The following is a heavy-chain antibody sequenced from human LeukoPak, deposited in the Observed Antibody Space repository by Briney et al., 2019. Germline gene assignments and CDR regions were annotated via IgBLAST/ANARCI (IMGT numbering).Heavy chain of an antibody. V-gene: IGHV4-39*01. D-gene: IGHD6-19*01. Sequence: SETLSLTCTVSGGSISSSSYYWGWIRQPPGKGLEWIGSVFSTGTTFYNPSLKSRVTISVDTSKNQFSLKLSSVTAADTAVYYCARPMYSSGWYNYWGRGTLVTVSS. CDR2: VFSTGTT. CDR1: GGSISSSSYY. CDR3: ARPMYSSGWYNY. J-gene: IGHJ4*02.